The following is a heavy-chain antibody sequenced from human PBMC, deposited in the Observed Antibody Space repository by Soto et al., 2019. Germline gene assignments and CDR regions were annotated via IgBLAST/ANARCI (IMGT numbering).Heavy chain of an antibody. CDR1: GFTFGSYW. Sequence: GGSLRLSCAASGFTFGSYWMSWVRQAPGKGLEWLATIKMDASEKKYVDSVKGRFTKSRDNSKNMLYLQMSNLRAEDTAVYYCVKGSSTDYYLGYYGMDVWGQGTTVTVSS. J-gene: IGHJ6*02. CDR2: IKMDASEK. V-gene: IGHV3-7*01. CDR3: VKGSSTDYYLGYYGMDV. D-gene: IGHD3-22*01.